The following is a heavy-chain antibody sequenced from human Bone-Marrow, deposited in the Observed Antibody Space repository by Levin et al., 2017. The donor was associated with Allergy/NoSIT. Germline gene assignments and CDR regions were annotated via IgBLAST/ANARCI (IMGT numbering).Heavy chain of an antibody. CDR2: ISAYNGNT. CDR1: GYTFTSYG. Sequence: ASVKVSCKASGYTFTSYGISWVRQAPGQGLEWMGWISAYNGNTNYAQKLQGRVTMTTDTSTSTAYMELRSLRSDDTAVYYCARDPVDIVATRLGYYYYGMDVWGQGTTVTVSS. J-gene: IGHJ6*02. CDR3: ARDPVDIVATRLGYYYYGMDV. V-gene: IGHV1-18*01. D-gene: IGHD5-12*01.